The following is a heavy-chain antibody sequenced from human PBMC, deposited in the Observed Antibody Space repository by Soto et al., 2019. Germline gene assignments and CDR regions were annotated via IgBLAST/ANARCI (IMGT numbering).Heavy chain of an antibody. CDR1: GFAFRDYG. D-gene: IGHD6-13*01. Sequence: PGGSLRLSCTASGFAFRDYGIHWVRQAPGRGLEWVAVICSDGTKKFYAGSVRGRFTISRDNSKNTIYLQMNSLRAEDTAVYYCARDWWEEPAGKETVSQFDYWGQGTLVTVSS. J-gene: IGHJ4*02. CDR2: ICSDGTKK. CDR3: ARDWWEEPAGKETVSQFDY. V-gene: IGHV3-33*01.